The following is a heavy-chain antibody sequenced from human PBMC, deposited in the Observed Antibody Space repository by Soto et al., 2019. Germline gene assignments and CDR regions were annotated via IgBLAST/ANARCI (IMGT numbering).Heavy chain of an antibody. J-gene: IGHJ6*02. D-gene: IGHD5-12*01. V-gene: IGHV3-21*01. CDR3: ARAYIVATMNPYYYGMDV. Sequence: GGSLRLSCAASGFTFSSYSMNWVRQAPGKGLEWVSSISSSSSYIYYADSVKGRFTISRDNAKNSLYLQMNSLRAEDTAVYYCARAYIVATMNPYYYGMDVWGQGTTVTVSS. CDR2: ISSSSSYI. CDR1: GFTFSSYS.